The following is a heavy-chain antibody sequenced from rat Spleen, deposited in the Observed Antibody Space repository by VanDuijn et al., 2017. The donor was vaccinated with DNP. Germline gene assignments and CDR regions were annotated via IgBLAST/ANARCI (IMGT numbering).Heavy chain of an antibody. D-gene: IGHD1-2*01. J-gene: IGHJ3*01. CDR1: GFTFSNYY. Sequence: EVQLVESGGGLVQPGRSLKLSCAASGFTFSNYYMAWVRQAPTKGLEWVASITNSGGSTYYRDSVKGRFTISSDDARSTLYLQMDSLRSEDTATYYCATGSSYGFANWGQGTLVTVSS. V-gene: IGHV5S23*01. CDR3: ATGSSYGFAN. CDR2: ITNSGGST.